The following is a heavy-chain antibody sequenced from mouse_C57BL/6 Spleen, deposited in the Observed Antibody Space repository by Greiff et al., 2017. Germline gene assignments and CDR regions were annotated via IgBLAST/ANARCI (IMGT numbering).Heavy chain of an antibody. J-gene: IGHJ4*01. CDR2: IHPNSGST. CDR1: GYTFTSYW. D-gene: IGHD1-1*02. V-gene: IGHV1-64*01. CDR3: AGRGSHGAMDY. Sequence: QVQLQQPGAELVKPGASVKLSCKASGYTFTSYWMHWVKQRPGQGLEWIGMIHPNSGSTNYNEKFKSKATLTVDKSSSTAYMHLSSLTSEDSAVYYCAGRGSHGAMDYWGQGTSVTVSS.